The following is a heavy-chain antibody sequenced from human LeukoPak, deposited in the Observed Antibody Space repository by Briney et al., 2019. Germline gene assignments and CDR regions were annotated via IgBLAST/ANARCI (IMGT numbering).Heavy chain of an antibody. Sequence: SVKVSCKASGGTFGSYAISWVRQAPGQGLEWMGGIIPIFGTANYAQKFQGRVTITADKSTSTAYMELSSLRSEDTAVYYCARGAGCSYGPEDDYWGQGTLVIVSS. CDR2: IIPIFGTA. V-gene: IGHV1-69*06. J-gene: IGHJ4*02. CDR3: ARGAGCSYGPEDDY. CDR1: GGTFGSYA. D-gene: IGHD5-18*01.